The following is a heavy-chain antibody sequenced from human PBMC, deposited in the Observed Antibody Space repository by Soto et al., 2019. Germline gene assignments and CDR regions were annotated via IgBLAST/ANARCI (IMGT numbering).Heavy chain of an antibody. CDR1: GFTFSSHA. V-gene: IGHV3-30-3*01. J-gene: IGHJ4*02. D-gene: IGHD3-22*01. Sequence: GGSLRLSCAASGFTFSSHAMHWVRQAPGKGLEWVAVISYDGSNKYYADSVKGRFTISRDNSKNTLYLQMNSLRAEDTAVYYCAREALDYYDSSGYYRFKSYFDYWGQGTLVTVSS. CDR2: ISYDGSNK. CDR3: AREALDYYDSSGYYRFKSYFDY.